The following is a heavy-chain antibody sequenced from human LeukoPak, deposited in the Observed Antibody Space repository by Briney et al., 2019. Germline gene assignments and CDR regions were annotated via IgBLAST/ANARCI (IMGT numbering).Heavy chain of an antibody. CDR1: GITFSYYE. Sequence: GGSLRLSCAASGITFSYYEMNWVRQAPGKGLEWVSYISSSGSTKYYADSVKGRFTISRDNAKNSLYLRMDSLRAEDTAVYYCARDLGQQLQKNWGQGTLVTVSS. CDR3: ARDLGQQLQKN. V-gene: IGHV3-48*03. D-gene: IGHD6-13*01. J-gene: IGHJ4*02. CDR2: ISSSGSTK.